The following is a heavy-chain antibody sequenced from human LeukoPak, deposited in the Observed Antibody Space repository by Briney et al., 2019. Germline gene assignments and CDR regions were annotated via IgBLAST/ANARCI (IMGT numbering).Heavy chain of an antibody. CDR1: GFTFSSYA. CDR2: ISGSGGST. V-gene: IGHV3-23*01. J-gene: IGHJ4*02. Sequence: GGSLRLSCAASGFTFSSYAMSWVRQAPGKGLEWVSAISGSGGSTYYADSVKGRFTISRDNSKNTLYLQMNSLKTEDTAVYYCTTDGNVGGSGSYYSDDYWGQGTLVTVSS. D-gene: IGHD3-10*01. CDR3: TTDGNVGGSGSYYSDDY.